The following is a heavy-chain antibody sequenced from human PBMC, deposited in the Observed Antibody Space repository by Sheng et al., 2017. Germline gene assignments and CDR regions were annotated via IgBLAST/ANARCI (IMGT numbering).Heavy chain of an antibody. CDR2: INHSGST. CDR1: GGSFSGYY. V-gene: IGHV4-34*01. Sequence: QVQLQQWGAGLLKPSETLSLTCAVYGGSFSGYYWSWIRQPPGKGLEWIGEINHSGSTNYNPSLKSRVTISVDTSKNQFSLKLSSVTAADTAVYYCARSRRSWYANWYFDLWGLAPWSLSPQ. J-gene: IGHJ2*01. D-gene: IGHD2-15*01. CDR3: ARSRRSWYANWYFDL.